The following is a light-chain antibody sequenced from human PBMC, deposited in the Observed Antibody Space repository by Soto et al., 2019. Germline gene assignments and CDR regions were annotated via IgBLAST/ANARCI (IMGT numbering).Light chain of an antibody. CDR1: QTISSW. Sequence: QMTPSPSTLSASVGDRVTITWRASQTISSWLAWYQQKPGKAPKLLIYKASTLKSGVPSRFSGSGSGTEFTLTISSLQPDDFATYYCQHYNSYSEAFGQGTKVDIK. J-gene: IGKJ1*01. V-gene: IGKV1-5*03. CDR3: QHYNSYSEA. CDR2: KAS.